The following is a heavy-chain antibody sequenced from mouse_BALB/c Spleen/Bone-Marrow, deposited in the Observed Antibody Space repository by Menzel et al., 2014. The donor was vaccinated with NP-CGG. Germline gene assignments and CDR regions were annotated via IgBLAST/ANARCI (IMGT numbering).Heavy chain of an antibody. CDR1: GYTFTDYW. J-gene: IGHJ1*01. CDR3: ARRYGSLWYFDV. CDR2: INPSSGYT. V-gene: IGHV1-7*01. D-gene: IGHD1-1*01. Sequence: QVQLQQPGAELAKPGASVKLSCKASGYTFTDYWMHWVKQRPGQGLEWIGYINPSSGYTEYNQKFKDKATLAADKSSSTAYMQLNILTSEDSAVYYCARRYGSLWYFDVWGAGTTVTLSS.